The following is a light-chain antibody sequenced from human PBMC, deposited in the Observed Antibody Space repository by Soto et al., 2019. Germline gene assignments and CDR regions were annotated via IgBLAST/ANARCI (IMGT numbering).Light chain of an antibody. CDR3: QQRSNWPPLT. CDR1: QSVTTY. CDR2: DSS. Sequence: EIVLTQSPATLSLSPWERATLSCRPSQSVTTYLAWYQQKPGQAPRLLVFDSSTRATAIPARFSGSGSGTDFTLTISSLEPEDFAVYYCQQRSNWPPLTFGGGTKVDIK. V-gene: IGKV3-11*01. J-gene: IGKJ4*01.